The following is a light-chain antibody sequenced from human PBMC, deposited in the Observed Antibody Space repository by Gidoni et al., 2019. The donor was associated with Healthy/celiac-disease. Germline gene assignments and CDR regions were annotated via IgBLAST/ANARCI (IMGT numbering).Light chain of an antibody. Sequence: EIVLTQSPATLSLSPGERGTLSCRASQSVSSYLVWYQQKPGQAPRLLIYDASNRATGIPARFSGSGSGTDFTLTISSLEPEDFAIYYCQQRSNWPPWTFGHXTKVEIK. CDR2: DAS. CDR3: QQRSNWPPWT. V-gene: IGKV3-11*01. CDR1: QSVSSY. J-gene: IGKJ1*01.